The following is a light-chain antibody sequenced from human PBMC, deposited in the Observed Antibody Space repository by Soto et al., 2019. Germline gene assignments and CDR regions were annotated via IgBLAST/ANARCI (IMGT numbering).Light chain of an antibody. CDR3: QSFDITLIGWV. V-gene: IGLV1-40*01. CDR2: TNF. J-gene: IGLJ3*02. Sequence: QSVLTQPPSVSGAPGQRVTISCTGSGSHIGAGSYVHWYQQVPGTAPKLLIYTNFNRPSGVPDRFSGSQSGTSASLAITGLQAEDEADYYCQSFDITLIGWVFGGGTKLTVL. CDR1: GSHIGAGSY.